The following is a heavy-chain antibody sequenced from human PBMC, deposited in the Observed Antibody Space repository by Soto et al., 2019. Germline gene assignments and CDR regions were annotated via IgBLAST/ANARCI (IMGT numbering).Heavy chain of an antibody. CDR2: IDPSDSYT. CDR3: ATYYYDSSGYYGVSPDAFDI. J-gene: IGHJ3*02. V-gene: IGHV5-10-1*01. CDR1: GYSFTSYW. Sequence: PGESLKISCKGSGYSFTSYWISWVRRMPGKGLEWMGRIDPSDSYTNYSPSFQGHVTISADKSISTAYLQWSSLKASDTAMYYCATYYYDSSGYYGVSPDAFDIWGQGTMVTVSS. D-gene: IGHD3-22*01.